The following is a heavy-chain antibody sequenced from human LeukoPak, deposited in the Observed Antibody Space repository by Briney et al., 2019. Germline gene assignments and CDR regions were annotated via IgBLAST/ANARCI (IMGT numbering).Heavy chain of an antibody. CDR2: IYYSGST. V-gene: IGHV4-59*08. CDR1: GGSISSYY. J-gene: IGHJ3*02. Sequence: SETLSLTCTVSGGSISSYYWNWIRQPPGKGLEWIGYIYYSGSTNYNPSLKSRVTISVDTSKNQFSLNLSSVTAADTAVYYCARPRGKGTFDIWGQGTMVTVSS. CDR3: ARPRGKGTFDI. D-gene: IGHD4-23*01.